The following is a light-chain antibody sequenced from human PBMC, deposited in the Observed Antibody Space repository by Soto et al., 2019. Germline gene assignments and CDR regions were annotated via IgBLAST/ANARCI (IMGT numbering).Light chain of an antibody. V-gene: IGKV1-33*01. Sequence: DVQLTQSPSTLPASVGDRVAITCQATQNIFNYLNWFQQRPGETPQLLISDASNLEPGVPSRFSGQRSGTDFTLISSDLQPEDFATYVCQQYEYLPLTFGGGTRVEV. CDR1: QNIFNY. J-gene: IGKJ4*02. CDR2: DAS. CDR3: QQYEYLPLT.